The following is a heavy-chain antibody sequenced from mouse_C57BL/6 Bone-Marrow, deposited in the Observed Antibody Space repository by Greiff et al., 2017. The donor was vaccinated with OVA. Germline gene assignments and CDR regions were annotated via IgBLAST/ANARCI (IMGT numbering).Heavy chain of an antibody. CDR1: GFSFSDYG. D-gene: IGHD2-2*01. V-gene: IGHV5-17*01. J-gene: IGHJ2*01. CDR2: ISSGSSTI. Sequence: EVKLVESGGGLVKSGGSLKLSCAASGFSFSDYGMHLVRQAPEKGLEWVAYISSGSSTIYYADTVKGRITIARDNAKNTLFLHMTSLRSEDTAMYYCAGYYGYDGFDYWGQGTTLTVSS. CDR3: AGYYGYDGFDY.